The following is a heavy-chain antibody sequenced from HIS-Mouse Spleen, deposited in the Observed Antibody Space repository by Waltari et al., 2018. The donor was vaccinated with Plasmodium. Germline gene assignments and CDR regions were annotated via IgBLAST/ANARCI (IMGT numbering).Heavy chain of an antibody. Sequence: EVQLVESGGGLVQPGGSLRLSCAASGCTFSSYWMSGVRQAPGKGLEWVANIKKDGSEKYYVDSVKGRFTISRDNAKNSLYLQMNSLRAEDTAVYYCASSWYWYFDLWGRGTLVTVSS. V-gene: IGHV3-7*01. CDR3: ASSWYWYFDL. CDR1: GCTFSSYW. CDR2: IKKDGSEK. D-gene: IGHD6-13*01. J-gene: IGHJ2*01.